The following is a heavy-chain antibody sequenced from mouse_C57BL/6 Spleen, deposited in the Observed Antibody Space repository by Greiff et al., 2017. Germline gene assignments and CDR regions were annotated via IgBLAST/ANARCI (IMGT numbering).Heavy chain of an antibody. Sequence: QVQLKESGPGLVAPSQSLSITCTVSGFSLTSYGVSWVRQPPGKGLEWLGVIWGDGCTNYHSALISRLSISKDNSKSQVFLKLNRLQTDDTATYDCAKQDYGSSYDAMDYWGQGTSVTVSS. V-gene: IGHV2-3*01. CDR1: GFSLTSYG. CDR3: AKQDYGSSYDAMDY. CDR2: IWGDGCT. J-gene: IGHJ4*01. D-gene: IGHD1-1*01.